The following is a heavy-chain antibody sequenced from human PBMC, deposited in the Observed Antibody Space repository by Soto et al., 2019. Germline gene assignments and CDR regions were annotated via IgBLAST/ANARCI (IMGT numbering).Heavy chain of an antibody. CDR2: IWYDGSNK. V-gene: IGHV3-33*08. Sequence: VQLLESGGGLVQPGGSLRLSCAASGFTFSNYGMHWVRQAPGKGLEWVAVIWYDGSNKYYADSVKGRFTISRDNSKNTLYLQMNSLRAEDTAVYYCARAWGDTAMVGTWGQGTLVTVSS. CDR1: GFTFSNYG. CDR3: ARAWGDTAMVGT. D-gene: IGHD5-18*01. J-gene: IGHJ5*02.